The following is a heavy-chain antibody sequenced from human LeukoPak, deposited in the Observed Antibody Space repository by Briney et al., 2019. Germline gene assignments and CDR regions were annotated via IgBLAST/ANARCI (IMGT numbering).Heavy chain of an antibody. V-gene: IGHV3-23*01. Sequence: PGGSLRLSCAPSQFTFSSYAMSWVRQAPGKGLDWVSTISGSGGSTYYADSVEGRFTISRDNSKNTVSLQMNNLRVEDTAIYYCAKYRDGCTEYWGQGTLVTVSS. CDR2: ISGSGGST. CDR1: QFTFSSYA. CDR3: AKYRDGCTEY. D-gene: IGHD5-24*01. J-gene: IGHJ4*02.